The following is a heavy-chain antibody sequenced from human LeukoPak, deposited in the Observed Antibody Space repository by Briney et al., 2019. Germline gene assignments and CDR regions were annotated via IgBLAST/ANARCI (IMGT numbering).Heavy chain of an antibody. J-gene: IGHJ5*02. CDR2: IYCRGST. V-gene: IGHV4-39*07. D-gene: IGHD2-2*01. CDR1: GGSISSSSYY. CDR3: ASGVSQWYQLLTRTNWFDP. Sequence: SETLSLTCTVSGGSISSSSYYWGWIRQPPGKGQEWIGSIYCRGSTYYNPSLKSRVTISVDTSKNQFSLKLSSVTAADTAVYYCASGVSQWYQLLTRTNWFDPWGQGTLVTVSS.